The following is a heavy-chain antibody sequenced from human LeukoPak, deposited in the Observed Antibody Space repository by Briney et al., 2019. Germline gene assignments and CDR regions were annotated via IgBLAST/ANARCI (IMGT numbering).Heavy chain of an antibody. V-gene: IGHV3-23*01. CDR2: ITGSGITT. CDR3: AKGRGGFSSGWYYDY. J-gene: IGHJ4*02. Sequence: GGSLRLSCAVSGSTFSNFDVSWVRQAPGRGLEWVSGITGSGITTYYAGSVKGRFTISRDNSKNTLYRQMNSLRAEDTAMYYCAKGRGGFSSGWYYDYWGQGTLVTVSS. CDR1: GSTFSNFD. D-gene: IGHD6-19*01.